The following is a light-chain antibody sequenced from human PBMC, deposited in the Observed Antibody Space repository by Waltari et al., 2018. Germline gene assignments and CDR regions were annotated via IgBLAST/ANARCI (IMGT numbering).Light chain of an antibody. CDR1: QSISRN. CDR2: GAS. Sequence: EVLMTQSPAPLSVPPGERATLSCRASQSISRNLAWYQQKPGQAPRLLIYGASTRAPGIPARFSGSGSGTEFTLSISSLQSEDFAVYYCQQYNNWRTFGQGTKLEIK. J-gene: IGKJ2*01. V-gene: IGKV3-15*01. CDR3: QQYNNWRT.